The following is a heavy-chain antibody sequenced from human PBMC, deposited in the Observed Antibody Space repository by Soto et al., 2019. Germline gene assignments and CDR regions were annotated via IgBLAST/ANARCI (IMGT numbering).Heavy chain of an antibody. J-gene: IGHJ4*02. CDR2: IIPIFGTA. D-gene: IGHD6-13*01. CDR1: GGTFSSYA. V-gene: IGHV1-69*01. Sequence: QVQLVQSGAEVKKPGSSVKVSCKASGGTFSSYAISWVRQARGQGLEWMGGIIPIFGTANYAQKFQGRVTITAAESTSTSYIETRSLRSEDTALYYCRAEAGGFDYWGKGTLVTVSS. CDR3: RAEAGGFDY.